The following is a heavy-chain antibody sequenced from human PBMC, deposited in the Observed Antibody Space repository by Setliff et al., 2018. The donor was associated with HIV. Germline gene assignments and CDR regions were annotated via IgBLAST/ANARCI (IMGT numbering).Heavy chain of an antibody. CDR3: ARGLTAANYQNYYYMDV. CDR1: GYTFTTYD. V-gene: IGHV1-8*02. D-gene: IGHD2-2*01. J-gene: IGHJ6*03. Sequence: ASVKVSCKASGYTFTTYDINWVRQATGQGLEWVGYMNPNSGRIGFAQKFQGRVTMTSDTSISTAYMELSSLRSEDTAVYYCARGLTAANYQNYYYMDVWGKGTTVTVSS. CDR2: MNPNSGRI.